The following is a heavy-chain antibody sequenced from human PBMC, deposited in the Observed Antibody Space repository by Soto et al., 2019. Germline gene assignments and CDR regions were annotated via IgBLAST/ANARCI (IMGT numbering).Heavy chain of an antibody. J-gene: IGHJ4*02. CDR2: INPNSGGT. CDR3: ARGLDVYDFWSGYHDY. V-gene: IGHV1-2*04. CDR1: GYTFTGYY. Sequence: ASVKVSCKASGYTFTGYYMHWVRQAPGQGLEWMGWINPNSGGTNYAQKFQGWVTMTRDTSISTAYMELSRLRSDDTAVYYCARGLDVYDFWSGYHDYWGQGTLVTVSS. D-gene: IGHD3-3*01.